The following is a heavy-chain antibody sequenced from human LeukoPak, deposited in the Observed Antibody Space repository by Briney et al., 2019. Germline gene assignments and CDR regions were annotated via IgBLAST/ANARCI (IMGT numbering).Heavy chain of an antibody. D-gene: IGHD5-12*01. Sequence: IPSETLSLTCSVSGYSITSGYYWGWIRQPPGKGLEWIGEIIHSGRTNYNPSLKSRVTISVDTSKNQFSLKLSSVTAADTAVYYCARVVATIPDYYYYMDVWGKGTTVTVSS. V-gene: IGHV4-38-2*02. CDR3: ARVVATIPDYYYYMDV. CDR2: IIHSGRT. J-gene: IGHJ6*03. CDR1: GYSITSGYY.